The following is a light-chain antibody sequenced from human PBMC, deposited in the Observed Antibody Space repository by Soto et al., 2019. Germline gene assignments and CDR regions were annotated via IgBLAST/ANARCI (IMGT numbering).Light chain of an antibody. J-gene: IGKJ1*01. CDR1: QSVSSY. CDR2: AAS. V-gene: IGKV3-11*01. Sequence: EIVLTQSPAPLYLSPGAIATLSGRASQSVSSYLAGYQQKPGQAPRLLIYAASNRATGIPARFSGRGSGTDCTLDISSLEPEDFAVYDCQQRSNWPWTCGQGTKVEIK. CDR3: QQRSNWPWT.